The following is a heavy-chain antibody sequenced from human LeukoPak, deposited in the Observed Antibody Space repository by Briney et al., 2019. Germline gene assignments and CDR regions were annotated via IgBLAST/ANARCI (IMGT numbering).Heavy chain of an antibody. CDR3: ARGGGSYYVVN. CDR2: ISSSSSSYI. CDR1: GFTFSSYS. V-gene: IGHV3-21*01. Sequence: GGSLRLSCAASGFTFSSYSMNWVRQAPGTGLEWVSSISSSSSSYIYYADSVKGRFTISRDNAKNSLYLQMNSLRAEDTAVYYCARGGGSYYVVNWGQGTLVTVSS. J-gene: IGHJ4*02. D-gene: IGHD1-26*01.